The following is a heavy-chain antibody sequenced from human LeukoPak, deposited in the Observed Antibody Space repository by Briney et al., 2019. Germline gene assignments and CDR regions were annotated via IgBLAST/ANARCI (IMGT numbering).Heavy chain of an antibody. D-gene: IGHD3-22*01. CDR1: GGSISSRSYY. V-gene: IGHV4-39*01. CDR2: IYHSGST. CDR3: ARGDYDTSGYYYYYYYGMDV. Sequence: KPSETLSLTCTVSGGSISSRSYYWGWIRQPPGKGLEWIGSIYHSGSTYYNPSLKSRVTISVDTSKNQFPLKLSSVTAADTAVYYCARGDYDTSGYYYYYYYGMDVWGQGTTVTVSS. J-gene: IGHJ6*02.